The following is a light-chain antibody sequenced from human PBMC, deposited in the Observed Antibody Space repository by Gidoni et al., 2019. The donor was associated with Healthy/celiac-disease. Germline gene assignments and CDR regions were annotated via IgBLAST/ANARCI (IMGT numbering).Light chain of an antibody. CDR1: QSVSSY. V-gene: IGKV3-11*01. CDR2: DAS. CDR3: QQRSNWPWT. Sequence: EIVLTQSPATLSLSPGERATLSCRASQSVSSYLAWYQQKPGQAPRLLIYDASNRATGIPARFSGCGSGTDFTLTISSLEPEDFAVYYCQQRSNWPWTFXQXTKVEIK. J-gene: IGKJ1*01.